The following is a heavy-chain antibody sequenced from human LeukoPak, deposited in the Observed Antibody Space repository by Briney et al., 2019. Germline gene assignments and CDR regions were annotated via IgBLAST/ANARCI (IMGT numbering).Heavy chain of an antibody. V-gene: IGHV5-51*01. CDR3: ARSQGYCSGGSCLQGDWFDP. D-gene: IGHD2-15*01. J-gene: IGHJ5*02. CDR2: IYPGDSDT. Sequence: PGESLKISCKGSGYSFTNYWIGWVRQMPWKGLEWMGIIYPGDSDTRYSPSFQGQVTISADKSISTAYLQWGSLKASDTAMYYCARSQGYCSGGSCLQGDWFDPWGQGTLVTVSS. CDR1: GYSFTNYW.